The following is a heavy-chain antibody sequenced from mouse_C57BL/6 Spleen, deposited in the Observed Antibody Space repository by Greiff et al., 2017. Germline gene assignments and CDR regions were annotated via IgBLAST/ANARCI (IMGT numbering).Heavy chain of an antibody. CDR1: GYAFSSSW. CDR2: IYPGDGDT. D-gene: IGHD2-3*01. CDR3: ANDGYYYAMDY. J-gene: IGHJ4*01. V-gene: IGHV1-82*01. Sequence: VQLQESGPELVKPGASVKISCKASGYAFSSSWMNWVKQRPGKGLEWIGRIYPGDGDTNYNGTFKGKATLTADKSSSTAYMQRSSLTSEDSAVYFCANDGYYYAMDYWGQGTSVTVSS.